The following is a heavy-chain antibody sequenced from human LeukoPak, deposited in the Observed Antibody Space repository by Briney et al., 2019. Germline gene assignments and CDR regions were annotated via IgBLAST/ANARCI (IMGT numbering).Heavy chain of an antibody. CDR2: ISSSSSYI. Sequence: GGSLRLSCAASGFTFSDYYMSWIRQAPGKGLEWVSSISSSSSYIYYADSVKGRFTISRDNAKNSLYLQMNSLRAEDTAVYYCARVYSSGRKDYWGQGTLVTVSS. CDR1: GFTFSDYY. D-gene: IGHD6-19*01. J-gene: IGHJ4*02. CDR3: ARVYSSGRKDY. V-gene: IGHV3-11*06.